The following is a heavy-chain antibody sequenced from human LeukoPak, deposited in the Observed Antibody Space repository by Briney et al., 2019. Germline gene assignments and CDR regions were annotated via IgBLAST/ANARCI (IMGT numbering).Heavy chain of an antibody. Sequence: GGSLRLSCAASGFTFSSYSMNWVRQAPGKGLEWVSSISSSSSYIYYADSVKGRFTISRDNAKNSLHLQMNSLRAEDTAVYYCARDGTVLVSEYWGQGTLVTVSS. CDR2: ISSSSSYI. CDR3: ARDGTVLVSEY. D-gene: IGHD5/OR15-5a*01. V-gene: IGHV3-21*01. J-gene: IGHJ4*02. CDR1: GFTFSSYS.